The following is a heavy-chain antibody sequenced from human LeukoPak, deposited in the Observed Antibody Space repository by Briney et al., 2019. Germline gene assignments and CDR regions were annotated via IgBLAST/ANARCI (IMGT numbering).Heavy chain of an antibody. Sequence: GASVKVSCKASGGTFSSYAISWVRQAPRQGLEWLGRIIPILGIANYAQKFQGRVTITADKSTSTAYMELSSLRSEDTAVYYCARDPTGYSSSWYYYYGMDVWGQGTTVTVSS. V-gene: IGHV1-69*04. CDR1: GGTFSSYA. CDR3: ARDPTGYSSSWYYYYGMDV. D-gene: IGHD6-13*01. J-gene: IGHJ6*02. CDR2: IIPILGIA.